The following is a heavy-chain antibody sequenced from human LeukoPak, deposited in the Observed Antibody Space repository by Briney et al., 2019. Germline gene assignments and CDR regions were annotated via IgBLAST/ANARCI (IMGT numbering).Heavy chain of an antibody. D-gene: IGHD6-19*01. J-gene: IGHJ4*02. CDR2: IYPGDSDT. V-gene: IGHV5-51*01. CDR1: GYSFTSYW. Sequence: GESLKISCKGSGYSFTSYWIALVRQIPGKGLEWMGIIYPGDSDTRYSPSFQGQVTISADKSISTAYLQWSSLKASDTAMYYCARHDKEGWYGGAYWGQGTLVTVSS. CDR3: ARHDKEGWYGGAY.